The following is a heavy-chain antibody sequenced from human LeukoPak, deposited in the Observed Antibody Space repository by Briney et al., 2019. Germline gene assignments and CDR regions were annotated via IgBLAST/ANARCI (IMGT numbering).Heavy chain of an antibody. CDR3: ASTPYDYVWGSYRYPNDAFDI. CDR2: ISSSSSYM. D-gene: IGHD3-16*02. J-gene: IGHJ3*02. V-gene: IGHV3-21*01. Sequence: GGSLRLSCAASGFTFSSYSMNWVRQAPGKGLEWVSSISSSSSYMYYADSVKGRFTISRDNAKNSLYLQMNSLRAEDTAVYYCASTPYDYVWGSYRYPNDAFDIWGQGTMVTVSS. CDR1: GFTFSSYS.